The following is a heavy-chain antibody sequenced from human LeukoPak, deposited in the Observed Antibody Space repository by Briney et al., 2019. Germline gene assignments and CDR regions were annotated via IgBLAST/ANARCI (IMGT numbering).Heavy chain of an antibody. J-gene: IGHJ4*02. D-gene: IGHD6-13*01. Sequence: KAGGSLRLSCAASGFTFSSYSMNWVRQAPGKGLEWVSSISSSSSYIYYADSVKGRFTISRDNAKNSLYLQMNSLRAEDTAVYYCARDSIAAAGTSGYWGQGTLVTVSS. CDR1: GFTFSSYS. CDR3: ARDSIAAAGTSGY. CDR2: ISSSSSYI. V-gene: IGHV3-21*01.